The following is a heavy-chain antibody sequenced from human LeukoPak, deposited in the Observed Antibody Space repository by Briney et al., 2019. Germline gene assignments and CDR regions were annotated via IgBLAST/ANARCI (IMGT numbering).Heavy chain of an antibody. D-gene: IGHD3-22*01. CDR2: IYTSGST. CDR3: ARHNSGYYSF. V-gene: IGHV4-61*02. Sequence: SQTLSLTCTVSGGSISSGSYYWSWIRQPAGKGLEWIGRIYTSGSTNYNPSLKSRATMSVDTSKNQFSLKLSSVTAADTAVYYCARHNSGYYSFWGQGTLVTVSS. CDR1: GGSISSGSYY. J-gene: IGHJ4*02.